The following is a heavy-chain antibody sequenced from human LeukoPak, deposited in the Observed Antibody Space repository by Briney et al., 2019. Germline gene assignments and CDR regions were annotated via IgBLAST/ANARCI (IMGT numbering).Heavy chain of an antibody. V-gene: IGHV3-48*03. D-gene: IGHD3-22*01. CDR1: GFTFSSYE. J-gene: IGHJ4*02. CDR3: ARDGHTYYYDSSGYYPLDY. CDR2: ISSSGSTI. Sequence: GGSLRLSCAASGFTFSSYEMNWVRQAPGKGLEWVSYISSSGSTIYYADSVKGRFTISRDNAKNSLYLQMNSLRAEDTAVYYCARDGHTYYYDSSGYYPLDYWGQGTLVTVSS.